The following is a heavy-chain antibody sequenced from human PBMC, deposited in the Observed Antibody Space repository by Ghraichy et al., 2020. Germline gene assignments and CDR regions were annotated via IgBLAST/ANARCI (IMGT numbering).Heavy chain of an antibody. Sequence: SETLSLTCTVSGGSISSSNYYWGWIRQPPGKGLEYIGSIYYSGNTYYNPSLQSRVTISVDTSKNQFSLKLSSVTAADTAVFYCARLGYYYGSGAPAAFDIWGQGTMVTVSS. J-gene: IGHJ3*02. V-gene: IGHV4-39*01. D-gene: IGHD3-10*01. CDR3: ARLGYYYGSGAPAAFDI. CDR2: IYYSGNT. CDR1: GGSISSSNYY.